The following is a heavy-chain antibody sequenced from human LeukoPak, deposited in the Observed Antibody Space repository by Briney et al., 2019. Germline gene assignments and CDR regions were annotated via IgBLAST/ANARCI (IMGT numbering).Heavy chain of an antibody. CDR1: GYTFTSYG. CDR2: ISAYNGNT. D-gene: IGHD2-21*02. Sequence: ASVKVSCKASGYTFTSYGISWVRQAPGQGLEWMGWISAYNGNTNYAQKLQGRVTMTTDTSTSTPYMQLRSLRPDDTAVYYCAVTLLDFDYWGQGALVTVSS. J-gene: IGHJ4*02. CDR3: AVTLLDFDY. V-gene: IGHV1-18*01.